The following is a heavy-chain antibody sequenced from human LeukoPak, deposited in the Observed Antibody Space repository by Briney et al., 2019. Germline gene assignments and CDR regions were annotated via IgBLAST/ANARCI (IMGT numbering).Heavy chain of an antibody. CDR2: NSGST. CDR1: GGSFSSSSYY. V-gene: IGHV4-39*07. CDR3: ARLRVDWLFDSKVWYFDL. J-gene: IGHJ2*01. D-gene: IGHD3-9*01. Sequence: SETLSLTCTVSGGSFSSSSYYWGWIRQPPGKGLEWIGSNSGSTYYNPSLKSRVTISVDKSKNQFSLKLSSVTAADTAVYYCARLRVDWLFDSKVWYFDLWGRGTLVTVSS.